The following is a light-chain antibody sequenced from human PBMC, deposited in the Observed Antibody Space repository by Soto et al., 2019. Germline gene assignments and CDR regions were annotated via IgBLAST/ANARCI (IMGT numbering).Light chain of an antibody. J-gene: IGKJ1*01. CDR3: QQYNSNWT. V-gene: IGKV1-5*03. Sequence: DIQMTQSPSTLSASVGDRVTITCRASQSLSSWLAWYQQKPGKAPKLMIYKASRVESGVPSRFSGSGSGPEFALNISSLQPDDFATYYCQQYNSNWTFGQGTQVEIK. CDR2: KAS. CDR1: QSLSSW.